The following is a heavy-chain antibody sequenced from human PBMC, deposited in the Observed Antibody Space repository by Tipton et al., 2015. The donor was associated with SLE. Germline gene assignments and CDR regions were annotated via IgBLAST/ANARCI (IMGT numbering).Heavy chain of an antibody. Sequence: SLRLSCAASGFTFDDYAMHWGRPAPGKGLEWGSGISWNSGSIGYADSVKGRFTISRDNAKNSLYLQMNSLRAEDTALYYCAKARQWLVDYWGQGTLGTVSS. J-gene: IGHJ4*02. D-gene: IGHD6-19*01. V-gene: IGHV3-9*01. CDR2: ISWNSGSI. CDR1: GFTFDDYA. CDR3: AKARQWLVDY.